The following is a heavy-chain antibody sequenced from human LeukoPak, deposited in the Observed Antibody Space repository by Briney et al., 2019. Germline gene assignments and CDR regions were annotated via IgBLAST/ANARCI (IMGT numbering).Heavy chain of an antibody. CDR2: IYYSGST. J-gene: IGHJ4*02. CDR1: GGSIRSGSHY. V-gene: IGHV4-39*02. CDR3: AKRDDSGGNLVDL. D-gene: IGHD3-22*01. Sequence: SETLSLTCTVSGGSIRSGSHYWAWIRQPPGKGLEWIGSIYYSGSTYYNPSLEIRVTISVDTSKNHFSLQLSSLSAADTSVYYCAKRDDSGGNLVDLWGQGTLVTVS.